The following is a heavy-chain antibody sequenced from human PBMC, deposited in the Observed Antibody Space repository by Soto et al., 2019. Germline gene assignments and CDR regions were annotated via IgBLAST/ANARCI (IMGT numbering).Heavy chain of an antibody. CDR3: ASGPSGDDSSGYYY. CDR1: GSTSSSYA. V-gene: IGHV3-30*04. CDR2: ISYDGSNK. Sequence: GGSLRPSCAASGSTSSSYAFHWVRQAQGKGRDWVEVISYDGSNKYYADSVKGRFTNSRDNSKNTLYLQMNSLRAEDTAVYYCASGPSGDDSSGYYYWGQGTLVTVSS. D-gene: IGHD3-22*01. J-gene: IGHJ4*02.